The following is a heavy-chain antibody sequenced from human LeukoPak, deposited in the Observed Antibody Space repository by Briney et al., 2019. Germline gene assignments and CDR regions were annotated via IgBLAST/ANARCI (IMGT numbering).Heavy chain of an antibody. Sequence: PGGSLRLSCAASGFTFSSYGMHWVRQAPGKGLEWVAVISYDGSNKYYADSVKGRFTISRDNSKNTLYLQMNSLRAEDTAVYYCASGRLRYFDWLALDYWGQGTLVTVSS. CDR3: ASGRLRYFDWLALDY. CDR1: GFTFSSYG. V-gene: IGHV3-30*03. D-gene: IGHD3-9*01. J-gene: IGHJ4*02. CDR2: ISYDGSNK.